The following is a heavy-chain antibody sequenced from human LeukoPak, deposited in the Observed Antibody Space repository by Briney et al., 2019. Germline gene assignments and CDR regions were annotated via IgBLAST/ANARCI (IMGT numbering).Heavy chain of an antibody. Sequence: GGSLRLSCAASGFTFSDYWMNWVRQAPGKGMEWVAIIEKDGSEILYVDSVKGRFTISRDNAKNSLYLQMNSLRAEDTAVYYCAAGAGWLIDWWGQGTLVTVPS. V-gene: IGHV3-7*01. J-gene: IGHJ4*02. D-gene: IGHD6-19*01. CDR2: IEKDGSEI. CDR1: GFTFSDYW. CDR3: AAGAGWLIDW.